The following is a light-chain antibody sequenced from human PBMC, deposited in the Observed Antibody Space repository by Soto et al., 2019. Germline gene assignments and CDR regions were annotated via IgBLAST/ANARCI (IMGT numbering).Light chain of an antibody. J-gene: IGLJ1*01. CDR3: TSYTSSNTLYV. Sequence: QSVLTQPASVSGSPGQSITISCTGTSXDVGGYNYVSWYQHHPGKAPKLIIFEITNRPSGVSNRFSGSTSGNAASLTISGLQAEDEADYCCTSYTSSNTLYVFGTGTKVTVL. V-gene: IGLV2-14*01. CDR2: EIT. CDR1: SXDVGGYNY.